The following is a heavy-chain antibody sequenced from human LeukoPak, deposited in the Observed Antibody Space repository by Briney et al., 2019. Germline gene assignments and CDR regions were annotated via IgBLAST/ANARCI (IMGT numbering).Heavy chain of an antibody. CDR2: MNPNSGNT. D-gene: IGHD3-9*01. V-gene: IGHV1-8*01. CDR3: ARVVLGRYFDWFGYYYYYMDV. Sequence: ASVKVSCKASGYTFTSYGINWVRQATGQGLEWMGWMNPNSGNTGYAQKFQGRVTMTRNTSISTAYMELSSLRSEDTAVYYCARVVLGRYFDWFGYYYYYMDVWGKGTTVTVSS. CDR1: GYTFTSYG. J-gene: IGHJ6*03.